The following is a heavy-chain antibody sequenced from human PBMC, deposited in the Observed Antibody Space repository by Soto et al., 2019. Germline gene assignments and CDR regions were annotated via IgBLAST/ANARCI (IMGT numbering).Heavy chain of an antibody. CDR2: IIPSSTHI. CDR3: ARGYCGGGGCYLRRDAFDV. CDR1: GFTFSGYN. V-gene: IGHV3-21*01. D-gene: IGHD2-15*01. J-gene: IGHJ3*01. Sequence: EVQLVESGGGRFVPGGSLGLSGVASGFTFSGYNMTWVRQAPGKGLEGVSSIIPSSTHIYYADPVRGRFAISRDHSKNSLYLQMNSLRTEDAAVYYCARGYCGGGGCYLRRDAFDVWGQGTLVTVSS.